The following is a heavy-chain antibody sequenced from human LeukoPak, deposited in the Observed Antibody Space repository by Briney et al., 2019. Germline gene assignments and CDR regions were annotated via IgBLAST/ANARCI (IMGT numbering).Heavy chain of an antibody. J-gene: IGHJ5*02. CDR1: GFTFSNYG. V-gene: IGHV3-33*01. Sequence: PGRSLRLSCAASGFTFSNYGMHWVRQAPGKGLEWVALIWYDGSKKDYVDSVKGRFIISRDDSRSMVYLEMSSLRAEDTAVYYCAREGFDPWGQGTLVTVSS. CDR3: AREGFDP. CDR2: IWYDGSKK.